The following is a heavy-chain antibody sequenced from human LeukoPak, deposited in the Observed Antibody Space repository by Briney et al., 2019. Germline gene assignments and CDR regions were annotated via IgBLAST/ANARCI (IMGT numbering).Heavy chain of an antibody. D-gene: IGHD3-22*01. J-gene: IGHJ4*02. CDR2: IIPIFGTA. CDR1: GGTFSSYA. Sequence: ASVKVSCKASGGTFSSYAISWVRQAPGQGLEWMGGIIPIFGTANYAQKFQGRVTITTDESTSTAYMELSSLRSEDTAVYYCARRSSGYLGVDYWGQGTLVTVS. CDR3: ARRSSGYLGVDY. V-gene: IGHV1-69*05.